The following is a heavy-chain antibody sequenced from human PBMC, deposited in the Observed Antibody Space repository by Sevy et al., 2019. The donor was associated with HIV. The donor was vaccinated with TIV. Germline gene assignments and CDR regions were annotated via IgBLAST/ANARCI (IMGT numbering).Heavy chain of an antibody. CDR1: GFTFSSYG. Sequence: GGSLRLSCAASGFTFSSYGMHWVRQAPGKGLEWVAVIWYDGSNKYYAESVKGRFTISRDNSKNTLYLQMNSLRAEDTAVYYCARPDCSSTSCYGVYMDVWGKGTTVTVSS. J-gene: IGHJ6*03. CDR3: ARPDCSSTSCYGVYMDV. D-gene: IGHD2-2*01. V-gene: IGHV3-33*01. CDR2: IWYDGSNK.